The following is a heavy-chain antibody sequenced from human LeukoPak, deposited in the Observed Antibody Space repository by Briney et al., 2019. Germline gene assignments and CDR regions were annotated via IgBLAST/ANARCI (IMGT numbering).Heavy chain of an antibody. D-gene: IGHD1-26*01. CDR3: ARLAGAGSSGFDY. CDR1: GFTFRSYS. Sequence: GGSLRLSCAASGFTFRSYSMNWVRQAPGKGLEWVANIKQDGSEKYYVDSVKGRFTISRDNAKNSLYLQMNSLGAEDTAVYYCARLAGAGSSGFDYWGQGTLVTVSS. V-gene: IGHV3-7*01. CDR2: IKQDGSEK. J-gene: IGHJ4*02.